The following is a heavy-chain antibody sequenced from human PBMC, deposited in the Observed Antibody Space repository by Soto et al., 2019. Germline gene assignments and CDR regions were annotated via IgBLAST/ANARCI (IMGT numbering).Heavy chain of an antibody. CDR1: GGTFSNCA. CDR3: AREETWREMWRSPGPMPRQGDYGMAV. CDR2: IIPMSGRPRGLGGTIPFFGST. Sequence: QVHLVQSGAEVKKPGSSVKVSCKTSGGTFSNCAINWVRQAPGQGLEWLGGIIPMSGRPRGLGGTIPFFGSTNYAQKFQGRGTSSEDESTRTAYMELSSLASEDTAVYYCAREETWREMWRSPGPMPRQGDYGMAVWGQGTTVTVSS. J-gene: IGHJ6*02. D-gene: IGHD2-21*01. V-gene: IGHV1-69*01.